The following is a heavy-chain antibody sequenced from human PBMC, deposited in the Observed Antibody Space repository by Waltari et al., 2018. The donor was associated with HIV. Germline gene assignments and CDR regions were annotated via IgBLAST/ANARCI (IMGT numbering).Heavy chain of an antibody. D-gene: IGHD2-2*01. CDR2: INHSGST. V-gene: IGHV4-34*01. J-gene: IGHJ5*02. CDR3: ARGVPGQYCSSTSCPEGSWFDP. CDR1: GGSFSGYY. Sequence: QVQLQQWGAGLLKPSETLSLTCAVYGGSFSGYYWSWIRQPPGTGLEWIGEINHSGSTNYNPSLKSRVTISVDTSKNQFSLKLSSVTAADTAVYYCARGVPGQYCSSTSCPEGSWFDPWGQGTLVTVSS.